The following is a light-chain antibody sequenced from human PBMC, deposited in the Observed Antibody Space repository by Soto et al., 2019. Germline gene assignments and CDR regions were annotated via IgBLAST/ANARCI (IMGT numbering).Light chain of an antibody. V-gene: IGKV3-15*01. J-gene: IGKJ5*01. CDR2: GAS. Sequence: EIVMTHSPATLSFXPXXXXTXXXMASQSVSSNLAWYQQKPGQAPRLLIYGASTRATGIPARFSGSGSGTEFTLTISSLQSEDFAVYYCQQYNNWPAITFGQGTRLEIK. CDR1: QSVSSN. CDR3: QQYNNWPAIT.